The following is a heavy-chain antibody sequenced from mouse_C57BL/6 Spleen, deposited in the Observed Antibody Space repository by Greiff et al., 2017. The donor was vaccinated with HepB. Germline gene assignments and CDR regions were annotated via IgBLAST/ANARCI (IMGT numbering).Heavy chain of an antibody. D-gene: IGHD1-1*01. CDR1: GFTFSDYY. CDR3: ARRDYYGSSYGYFDV. CDR2: INYDGSST. J-gene: IGHJ1*03. Sequence: EVKVVESEGGLVQPGSSMKLSCTASGFTFSDYYMAWVRQVPEKGLEWVANINYDGSSTYYLDSLKSRFIISRDNAKNILYLQMSSLKSEDTATYYCARRDYYGSSYGYFDVWGTGTTVTVSS. V-gene: IGHV5-16*01.